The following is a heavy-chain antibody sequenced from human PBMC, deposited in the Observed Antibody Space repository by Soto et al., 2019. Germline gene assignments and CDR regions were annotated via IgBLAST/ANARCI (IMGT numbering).Heavy chain of an antibody. J-gene: IGHJ4*02. V-gene: IGHV4-31*03. CDR2: IYYSGST. D-gene: IGHD5-12*01. CDR1: GGSISSGGYY. CDR3: AREFRWLRYRQFDY. Sequence: SETLSLTCTVSGGSISSGGYYWSWIRQPPGKGLEWIGYIYYSGSTYYNPSLKSRVTISVDTSKNQFSLKLSSVTAADTSVYYCAREFRWLRYRQFDYWGQGTLVTVSS.